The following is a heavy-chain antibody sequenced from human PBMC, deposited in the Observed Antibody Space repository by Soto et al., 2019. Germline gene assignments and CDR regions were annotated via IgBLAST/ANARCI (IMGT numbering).Heavy chain of an antibody. V-gene: IGHV5-10-1*01. CDR3: AKFRHDFSAMDV. J-gene: IGHJ6*02. CDR2: IDPSDSST. CDR1: GNGFANYW. D-gene: IGHD3-3*01. Sequence: PGGPLRFSCRGSGNGFANYWISGLRQMPEKGLEWMGRIDPSDSSTDYSPSFQGHVTVSADKSISTAYLQWSSLKASDTAIYYCAKFRHDFSAMDVWGQGTTVTVSS.